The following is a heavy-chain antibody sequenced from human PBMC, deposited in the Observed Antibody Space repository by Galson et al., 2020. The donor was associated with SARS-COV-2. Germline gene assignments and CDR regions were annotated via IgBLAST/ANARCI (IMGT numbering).Heavy chain of an antibody. CDR1: GGSVSSGSYY. CDR3: AVLPYPYCAMDV. V-gene: IGHV4-61*02. CDR2: FYTSGTT. J-gene: IGHJ6*02. Sequence: SETLSLTCTVSGGSVSSGSYYWTWIRQPAGKGLEWIGRFYTSGTTDYNPSLKSRVTISVDTSKNQFSLKLTSVTAADTAVYYCAVLPYPYCAMDVWGQGTTVTVAS.